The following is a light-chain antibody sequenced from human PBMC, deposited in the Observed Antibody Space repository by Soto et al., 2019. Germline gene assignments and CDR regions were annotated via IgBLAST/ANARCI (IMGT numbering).Light chain of an antibody. Sequence: QSVVTQEPSLTVSPGGTVTLTCGSSTGAVTSNHHPYWFQQKAGQAPRTLIYDTSNKHSWTPARFSGSLLGDKAALTLSGAQPEDEAQYYCLLSYNAVRVFGGGTQLTVL. CDR2: DTS. V-gene: IGLV7-46*01. CDR3: LLSYNAVRV. CDR1: TGAVTSNHH. J-gene: IGLJ2*01.